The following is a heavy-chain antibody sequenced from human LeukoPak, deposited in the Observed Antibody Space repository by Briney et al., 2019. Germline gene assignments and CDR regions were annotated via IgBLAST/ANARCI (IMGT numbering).Heavy chain of an antibody. CDR2: ISGSGGST. CDR1: GFTFSSYG. J-gene: IGHJ5*02. CDR3: ARVGYSSSWYSLNWFDP. Sequence: PGGSLGLSCAASGFTFSSYGMSWVRQAPGKGLEWVSAISGSGGSTYYADSVKGRFTISRDNSKNTLYLQMNSLRAEDTAVYYCARVGYSSSWYSLNWFDPWGQGTLVTVSS. V-gene: IGHV3-23*01. D-gene: IGHD6-13*01.